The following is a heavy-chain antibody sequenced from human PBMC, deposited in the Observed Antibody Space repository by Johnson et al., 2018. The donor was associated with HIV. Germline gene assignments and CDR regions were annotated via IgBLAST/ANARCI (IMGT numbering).Heavy chain of an antibody. CDR3: ARGLPDYYDAFHI. CDR1: GFTFTYYA. CDR2: ISGSGGST. J-gene: IGHJ3*02. V-gene: IGHV3-23*04. Sequence: VQLVESGGGLVQPGGSLRLSCAASGFTFTYYAMSWVRQAPGKGLEWVSGISGSGGSTYYADSVKGRFTISRDNSKNTLYLKMYSLGAEDTAVYNCARGLPDYYDAFHIWAQGTMVTVSS. D-gene: IGHD3-10*01.